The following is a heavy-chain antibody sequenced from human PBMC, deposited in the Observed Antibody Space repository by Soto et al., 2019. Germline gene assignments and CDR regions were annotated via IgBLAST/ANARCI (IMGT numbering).Heavy chain of an antibody. CDR3: ARNVNSGLDY. V-gene: IGHV1-46*01. J-gene: IGHJ4*02. D-gene: IGHD1-26*01. CDR2: IDPAGGST. Sequence: QVQLVQSGAEVKEPGASVKASCKASGYTFSTYYIHWVRQAPGQGLEWMGRIDPAGGSTSYAQKFQGRVTMTRDTSTSKVYMELSSLRSEDTAVYYCARNVNSGLDYWGQGTLVTISS. CDR1: GYTFSTYY.